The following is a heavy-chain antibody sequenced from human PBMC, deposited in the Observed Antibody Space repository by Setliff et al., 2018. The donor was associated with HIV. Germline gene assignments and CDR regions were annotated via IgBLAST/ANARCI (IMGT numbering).Heavy chain of an antibody. Sequence: SETLSLTCTVSGGSISSGIYYWSWIRQPAGKGLEWIGRIYTSGSTKYNPSLESRVTISLDTSKNQLSLRLTSMTAADTAVYYCARSQPDTIFGVVIFDYWGQGKMVTV. CDR2: IYTSGST. V-gene: IGHV4-61*02. J-gene: IGHJ4*02. CDR3: ARSQPDTIFGVVIFDY. CDR1: GGSISSGIYY. D-gene: IGHD3-3*01.